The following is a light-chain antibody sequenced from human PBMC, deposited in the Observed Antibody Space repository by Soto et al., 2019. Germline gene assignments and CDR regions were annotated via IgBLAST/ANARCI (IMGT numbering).Light chain of an antibody. Sequence: DIQITQPPATLSASVGDRVTITCRASQSINSWLAWYQQKPGKAPKLLIYDASSLESGVPSRFSGSGSGTEFTLTISSLQPDDFATYYCQQYNSYPLTFGGGTKVDIK. CDR2: DAS. V-gene: IGKV1-5*01. CDR3: QQYNSYPLT. CDR1: QSINSW. J-gene: IGKJ4*01.